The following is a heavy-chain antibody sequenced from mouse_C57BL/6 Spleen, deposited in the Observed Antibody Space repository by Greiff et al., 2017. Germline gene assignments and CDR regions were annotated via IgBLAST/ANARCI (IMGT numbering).Heavy chain of an antibody. CDR2: IYTRSGNT. Sequence: VPLQQSGAELARPGASVKLSCKASGYTFTSYGISWVKQRTGQGLEWIGEIYTRSGNTYYNEKFKGKATLTADKSSSTAYMELRSLTSEDSAVYFCAREGIITAVVEYFDVWGTGTTVTVSS. D-gene: IGHD1-1*01. CDR1: GYTFTSYG. CDR3: AREGIITAVVEYFDV. V-gene: IGHV1-81*01. J-gene: IGHJ1*03.